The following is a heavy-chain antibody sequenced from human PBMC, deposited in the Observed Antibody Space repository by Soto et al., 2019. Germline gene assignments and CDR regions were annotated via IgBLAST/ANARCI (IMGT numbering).Heavy chain of an antibody. CDR2: VGGSGSDT. J-gene: IGHJ4*02. Sequence: GGSLRLSCSASAINFRSYAMSWVRQAPGKGLEWVSAVGGSGSDTSYADSVKGRFTISRDNFKNTLHLQMNSLRAEDTAVYYCAILSNWGQGTLVTVSS. V-gene: IGHV3-23*01. D-gene: IGHD6-6*01. CDR3: AILSN. CDR1: AINFRSYA.